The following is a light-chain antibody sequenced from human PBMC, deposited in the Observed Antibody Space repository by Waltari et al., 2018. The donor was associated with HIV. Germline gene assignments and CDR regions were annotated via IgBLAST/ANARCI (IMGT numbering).Light chain of an antibody. CDR3: QQSYSTPRT. CDR2: AAS. Sequence: DIQMTQSLSSLSASVGDRVTITCRASQNISSYLSWYQQKPGKAPKVLIYAASSLQSGVPSRFGGSGSGTDFNISISSLQLEDFATYYCQQSYSTPRTFGQGTKVEIK. J-gene: IGKJ1*01. CDR1: QNISSY. V-gene: IGKV1-39*01.